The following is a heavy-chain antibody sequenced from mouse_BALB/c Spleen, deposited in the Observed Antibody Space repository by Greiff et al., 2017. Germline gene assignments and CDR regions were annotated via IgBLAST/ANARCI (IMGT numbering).Heavy chain of an antibody. Sequence: VKLMESGPGLVAPSQSLSITCTVSGFSLTSYGVHWVRQPPGKGLEWLGVIWAGGSTNYNSALMSRLSISKDNSKSQVFLKMNSLQTDDTAMYYCARDQTIYYDYMDYWGQGTSVTVSS. CDR1: GFSLTSYG. V-gene: IGHV2-9*02. CDR2: IWAGGST. J-gene: IGHJ4*01. D-gene: IGHD2-4*01. CDR3: ARDQTIYYDYMDY.